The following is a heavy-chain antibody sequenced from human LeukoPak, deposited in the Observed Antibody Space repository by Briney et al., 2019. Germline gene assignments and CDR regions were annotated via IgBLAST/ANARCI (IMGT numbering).Heavy chain of an antibody. CDR2: IYTSGST. CDR3: ARSVRGVIQYYFDY. V-gene: IGHV4-61*02. CDR1: GGSISSGSYY. D-gene: IGHD3-10*01. J-gene: IGHJ4*02. Sequence: SQTLSLTCTVSGGSISSGSYYWSWIRQPAGKGLEWIGRIYTSGSTNYNPSLKSRVTISVDTSKNQFSLKLSSVTAADTAVYYCARSVRGVIQYYFDYWGQGTLVTVSS.